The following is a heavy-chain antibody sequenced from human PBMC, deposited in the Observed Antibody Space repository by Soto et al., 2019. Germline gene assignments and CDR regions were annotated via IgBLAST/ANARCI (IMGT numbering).Heavy chain of an antibody. Sequence: GASVKVSCKASGYTFTTYPMHWVRQAPGQRLEWMGWINAGNGHTKYSEKFQGRVTITRDTSASTAYMELSSLRSEDTAVYYCARINYYDSSQPSDYWGKGTLVTVSS. V-gene: IGHV1-3*01. CDR2: INAGNGHT. D-gene: IGHD3-22*01. J-gene: IGHJ4*02. CDR3: ARINYYDSSQPSDY. CDR1: GYTFTTYP.